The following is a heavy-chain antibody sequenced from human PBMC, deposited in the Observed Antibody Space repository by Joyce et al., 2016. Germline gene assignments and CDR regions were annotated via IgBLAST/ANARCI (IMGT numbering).Heavy chain of an antibody. V-gene: IGHV3-21*02. D-gene: IGHD3-22*01. J-gene: IGHJ6*02. Sequence: EVQLVESGGGLVKPGGSLRISCAASGFTFSTSCMSWFRRAQGKGLGWGSAISSDSTYIFYADSVKGRFTVSRDNAKNSLYLQMNSLRAEDTAVFFCARGGIVYDYSMDLWGQGTTVTVSS. CDR1: GFTFSTSC. CDR2: ISSDSTYI. CDR3: ARGGIVYDYSMDL.